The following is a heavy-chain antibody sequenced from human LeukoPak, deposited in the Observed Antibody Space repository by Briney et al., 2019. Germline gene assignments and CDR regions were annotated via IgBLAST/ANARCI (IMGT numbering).Heavy chain of an antibody. CDR2: IYTSGST. D-gene: IGHD2-2*01. J-gene: IGHJ4*02. CDR3: ARDRRGFGSTSCFDY. V-gene: IGHV4-61*02. CDR1: GGSISSASYY. Sequence: PSETLSLTCTVSGGSISSASYYWSWIRQPAGKGLEWIGRIYTSGSTNYNPSLKSRVTISVDTSKNQFSLKLSSVTAADTAVYYCARDRRGFGSTSCFDYWGQGTLVTVSS.